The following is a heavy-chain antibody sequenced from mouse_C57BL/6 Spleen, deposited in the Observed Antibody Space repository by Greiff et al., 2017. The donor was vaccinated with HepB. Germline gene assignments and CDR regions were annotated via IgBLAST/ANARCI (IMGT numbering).Heavy chain of an antibody. CDR2: IDPETGGT. J-gene: IGHJ3*01. CDR3: TRWDNYYGSSYVFAY. CDR1: GYTFTDYE. V-gene: IGHV1-15*01. Sequence: QVQLQQSGAELVRPGASVTLSCKASGYTFTDYEMHWVKQTPVHGLEWIGAIDPETGGTAYNQKFKGKAILTADKSSSTAYMELRSLTSEDSAVYYCTRWDNYYGSSYVFAYWGQGTLVTVSA. D-gene: IGHD1-1*01.